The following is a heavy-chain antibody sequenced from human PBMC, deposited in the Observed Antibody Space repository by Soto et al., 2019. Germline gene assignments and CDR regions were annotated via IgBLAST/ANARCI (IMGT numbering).Heavy chain of an antibody. Sequence: SETLSLTCAVSGGSISSSNWGSWVRQPPGKGLEWIGEIYHSGSTNYNPSLKSRVTISVDKSKNQFSLKLSSVTAADTAVYYCARDFVEDCTNGVCPQGDYYYGMDVWGQGTTVTVSS. D-gene: IGHD2-8*01. CDR3: ARDFVEDCTNGVCPQGDYYYGMDV. CDR1: GGSISSSNW. V-gene: IGHV4-4*02. J-gene: IGHJ6*02. CDR2: IYHSGST.